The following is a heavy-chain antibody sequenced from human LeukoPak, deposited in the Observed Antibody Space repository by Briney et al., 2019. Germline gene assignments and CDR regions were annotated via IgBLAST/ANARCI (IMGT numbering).Heavy chain of an antibody. J-gene: IGHJ3*02. CDR3: ARSRADITMIVVVLDAFDI. CDR1: GYSFTSYW. Sequence: GESLKIYCKGSGYSFTSYWIGWVRQMPGKGLEWMGIIYPGDSDTRYSPSFQGQVTISADKSISTAYLQWSSLKASDTAMYYCARSRADITMIVVVLDAFDIWGQGTMVTVSS. D-gene: IGHD3-22*01. CDR2: IYPGDSDT. V-gene: IGHV5-51*01.